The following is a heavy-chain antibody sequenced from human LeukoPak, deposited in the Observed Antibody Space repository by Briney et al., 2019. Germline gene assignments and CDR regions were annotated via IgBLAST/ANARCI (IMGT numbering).Heavy chain of an antibody. CDR3: AREDIVVVPDAFDI. J-gene: IGHJ3*02. V-gene: IGHV4-39*02. CDR2: IYYSGST. D-gene: IGHD2-2*01. Sequence: SETLPLTCTVSGGSISSSSYYWGWIRQPPGTGLEWIGSIYYSGSTYYNPSLKSRVTISVDTSKNQFSLKLSSVTAADTAVYYCAREDIVVVPDAFDIWGQGTMVTVSS. CDR1: GGSISSSSYY.